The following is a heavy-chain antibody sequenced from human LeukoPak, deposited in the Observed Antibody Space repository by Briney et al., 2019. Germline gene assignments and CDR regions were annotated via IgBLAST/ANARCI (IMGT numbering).Heavy chain of an antibody. D-gene: IGHD3-22*01. V-gene: IGHV3-33*01. CDR3: ARAYYYDSSGYLVDY. CDR2: IWYDGGNK. CDR1: GFTFSSYG. Sequence: GRSLRLSCAASGFTFSSYGMHWVRQAPGKGLEWVAVIWYDGGNKYYADSVKGRFTISRDNSKNTLYLQMNSLRAEDTAVYYCARAYYYDSSGYLVDYWGQGTLVTVSS. J-gene: IGHJ4*02.